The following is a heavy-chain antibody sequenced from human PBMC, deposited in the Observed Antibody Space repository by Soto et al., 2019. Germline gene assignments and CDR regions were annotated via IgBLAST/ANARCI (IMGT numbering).Heavy chain of an antibody. Sequence: QVQLVQSGAEVKKPGSSVKISCKASGGTFNNYHITWVRQAPGQRLEWMGGVIPMFATANYTQRLQGRLTSAADMSTSTSYMDLSSLRSDATAVYFCGRGGLRWEIGKTYYYHVDVWGQGTTVTVTS. V-gene: IGHV1-69*06. D-gene: IGHD1-26*01. CDR1: GGTFNNYH. CDR3: GRGGLRWEIGKTYYYHVDV. J-gene: IGHJ6*02. CDR2: VIPMFATA.